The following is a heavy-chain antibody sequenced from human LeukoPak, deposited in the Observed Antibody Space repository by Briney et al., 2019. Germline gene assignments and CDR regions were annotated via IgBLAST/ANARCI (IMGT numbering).Heavy chain of an antibody. CDR2: IYYSGST. D-gene: IGHD3-22*01. CDR3: VRLFYYDSRGPPS. V-gene: IGHV4-39*01. J-gene: IGHJ5*02. Sequence: SETLSLTCNVLGGSIRSSSYYWGWIRQPPGKGLEWIGSIYYSGSTYYNPSLKGRGTMSVDTSNNQFSLKLTSATATDTAVYYCVRLFYYDSRGPPSWGQGTLVTVSS. CDR1: GGSIRSSSYY.